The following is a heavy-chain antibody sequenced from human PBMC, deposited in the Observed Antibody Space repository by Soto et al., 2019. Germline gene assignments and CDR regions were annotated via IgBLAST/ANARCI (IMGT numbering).Heavy chain of an antibody. V-gene: IGHV3-74*01. D-gene: IGHD3-3*01. CDR1: GFTFSSYW. Sequence: EVQLVESGGGLVQPGGSLRLSCAASGFTFSSYWMHWVRQAPGKGLVWVSRINSDGSSTSYADSVKGRFTISRDNAKNTLYLQMNSLRAEDTAVYYCARTSVTPEYYDFWSGYDDYYMDVWGKGTTVTVSS. CDR3: ARTSVTPEYYDFWSGYDDYYMDV. J-gene: IGHJ6*03. CDR2: INSDGSST.